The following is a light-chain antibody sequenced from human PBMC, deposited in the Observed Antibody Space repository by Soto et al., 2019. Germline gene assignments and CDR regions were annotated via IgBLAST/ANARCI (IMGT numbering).Light chain of an antibody. Sequence: QSVLTQPPSASGSPGQSVTISCTGTSSDVGGYKYVSWYQQHPGKAPKLMIYEINKRPSGVPNRFSGSKSGNAASLTVSGLQAEDEADYYWNSYAGNNTWVFGEGTKLTVL. CDR2: EIN. J-gene: IGLJ3*02. CDR1: SSDVGGYKY. V-gene: IGLV2-8*01. CDR3: NSYAGNNTWV.